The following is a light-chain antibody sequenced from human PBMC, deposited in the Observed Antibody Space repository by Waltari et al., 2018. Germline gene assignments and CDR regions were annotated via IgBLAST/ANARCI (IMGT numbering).Light chain of an antibody. V-gene: IGKV4-1*01. CDR3: QQYYSTPRT. J-gene: IGKJ1*01. CDR1: QSVLYSSNNKNY. Sequence: DIVMTQSPDSLAVSLGERATVHCTPSQSVLYSSNNKNYLAWYQQKPGQPPKLLIYWASTRQSGVPDRFSGSGSGTDFTLTISSLQAEDVAVYYCQQYYSTPRTFGQGTKVEIK. CDR2: WAS.